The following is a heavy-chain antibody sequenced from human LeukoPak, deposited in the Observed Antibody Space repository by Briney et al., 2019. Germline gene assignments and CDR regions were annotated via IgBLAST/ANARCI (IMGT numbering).Heavy chain of an antibody. Sequence: SETLSLTCTVSGGSISSYYWSWIRQPPGKGLEWIGYIYYSGSTNYNLSLKSRVTISVDTSKNQFSLNLSSVTAADTAVYYCARAVGSFDWLPLFDFWGQGALVTVSS. D-gene: IGHD3-9*01. V-gene: IGHV4-59*01. J-gene: IGHJ4*02. CDR3: ARAVGSFDWLPLFDF. CDR2: IYYSGST. CDR1: GGSISSYY.